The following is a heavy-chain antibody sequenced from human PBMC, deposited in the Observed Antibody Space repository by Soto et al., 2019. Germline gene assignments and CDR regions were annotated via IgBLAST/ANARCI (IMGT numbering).Heavy chain of an antibody. V-gene: IGHV2-5*02. D-gene: IGHD3-10*01. CDR3: ARGVPFDY. CDR1: EFSLSTSGVA. CDR2: IYWDDDK. J-gene: IGHJ4*02. Sequence: QITLKESGPTLLKPTETLTLTCTFSEFSLSTSGVAVGRIRQPPGKALEWLALIYWDDDKRYSPSLKSRLTITKDTSKNQVVLTMTNMDPADTATYYCARGVPFDYWGQGTLVTVSS.